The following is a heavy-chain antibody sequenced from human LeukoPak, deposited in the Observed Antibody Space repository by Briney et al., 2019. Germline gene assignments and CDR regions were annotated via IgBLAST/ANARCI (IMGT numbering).Heavy chain of an antibody. CDR3: AREGQWLGDFDY. CDR1: GGSFSGYY. D-gene: IGHD6-19*01. Sequence: SETLSLTCAVYGGSFSGYYWSWIRQPPGKGLEWIGEINHSGSTNYNPSLKSRITISVDTSKNQFSLKLSSVTAADTAVYYCAREGQWLGDFDYWGQGTLVTVSS. CDR2: INHSGST. V-gene: IGHV4-34*01. J-gene: IGHJ4*02.